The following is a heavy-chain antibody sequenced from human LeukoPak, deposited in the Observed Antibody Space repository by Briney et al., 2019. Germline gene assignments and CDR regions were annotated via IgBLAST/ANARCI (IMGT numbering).Heavy chain of an antibody. D-gene: IGHD3-9*01. CDR3: ARYYDILTGSIMGFDY. V-gene: IGHV1-18*01. Sequence: ASVKVSCKASGYTFTSYGISWVRQAPGQGLEWMGWISACNGNTNYAQKLQGRVTMTTDTSTSTAYMELRSLRSDDTAVYYCARYYDILTGSIMGFDYWGQGTLVTVSS. CDR2: ISACNGNT. CDR1: GYTFTSYG. J-gene: IGHJ4*02.